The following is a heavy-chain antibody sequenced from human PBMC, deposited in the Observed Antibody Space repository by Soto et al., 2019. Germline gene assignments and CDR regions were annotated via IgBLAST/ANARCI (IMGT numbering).Heavy chain of an antibody. J-gene: IGHJ6*02. CDR2: IRSKAYGGTT. D-gene: IGHD2-21*02. Sequence: SLRLSCTASGFTFGDYAMSWFRQAPGKGLEWVGFIRSKAYGGTTEYAASVKGRFTISRDDSKSIAYLQMNSLKTEDTAVYYSTKDITLMVVVTYGMDVWGQGTTVTVSS. V-gene: IGHV3-49*03. CDR1: GFTFGDYA. CDR3: TKDITLMVVVTYGMDV.